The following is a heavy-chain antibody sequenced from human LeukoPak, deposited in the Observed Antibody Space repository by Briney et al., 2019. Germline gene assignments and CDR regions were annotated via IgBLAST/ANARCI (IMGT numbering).Heavy chain of an antibody. D-gene: IGHD1-26*01. V-gene: IGHV1-69*05. CDR2: IIPIVGTA. J-gene: IGHJ4*02. CDR3: ARVGVGATSPFGY. Sequence: SVKVSXKASGGTFSSYAISWVRQAPGQGLEWMGRIIPIVGTANYAQKLQGRVTITTDESTSTAYMELSSLRSEDTAVYYCARVGVGATSPFGYWGQGTLVTVSS. CDR1: GGTFSSYA.